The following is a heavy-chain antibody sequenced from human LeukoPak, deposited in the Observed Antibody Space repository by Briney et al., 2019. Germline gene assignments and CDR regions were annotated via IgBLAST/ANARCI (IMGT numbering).Heavy chain of an antibody. V-gene: IGHV3-21*01. J-gene: IGHJ4*02. Sequence: GGSLRLSCVASGFTFSRYSMNWVRQAPGKGLEWVSSISSSGSYIYYADSVKGRFTISRDNAKNSLYLQLNSLRVEDTALYYCARDLDGDAFWGQGTLVTVSS. CDR2: ISSSGSYI. D-gene: IGHD4-17*01. CDR3: ARDLDGDAF. CDR1: GFTFSRYS.